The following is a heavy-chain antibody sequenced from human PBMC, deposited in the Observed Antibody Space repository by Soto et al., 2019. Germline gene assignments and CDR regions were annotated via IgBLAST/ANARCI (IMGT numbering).Heavy chain of an antibody. CDR3: ARSKSSGYYIYFYSGMDV. D-gene: IGHD3-22*01. J-gene: IGHJ6*02. Sequence: WTWIRQPPGKGLEWIGYIYYSGTTNYNPSLKSRVTMSVDTSKNEFSLKLRSVTAADTAVYFCARSKSSGYYIYFYSGMDVWGQGTTVTVSS. V-gene: IGHV4-59*01. CDR2: IYYSGTT.